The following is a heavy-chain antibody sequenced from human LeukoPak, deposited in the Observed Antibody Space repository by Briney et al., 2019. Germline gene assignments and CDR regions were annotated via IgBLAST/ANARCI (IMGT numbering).Heavy chain of an antibody. CDR1: GFTFSTYA. CDR3: AKDGLSGYNFDH. CDR2: VSNLAGTT. J-gene: IGHJ5*02. V-gene: IGHV3-23*01. Sequence: PGGSLRLSCAASGFTFSTYAMAWVRQAPGKGLEWVATVSNLAGTTNHADSVRGRFTVSRGNSNNILYLQMNSLRGEDTAVYYCAKDGLSGYNFDHWGQGTLVTVSS. D-gene: IGHD5-24*01.